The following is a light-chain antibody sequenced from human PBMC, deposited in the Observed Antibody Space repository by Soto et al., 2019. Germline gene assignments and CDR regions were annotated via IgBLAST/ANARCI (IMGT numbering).Light chain of an antibody. CDR3: HQYGSTPLT. V-gene: IGKV3-20*01. Sequence: EIVLTQSPDTLSLSPGERATLSCRASQSVRSNSLARYQQKPGQAPRFLIYDASSRATGIPDRFSGSGSGTDFTLTITRLEPEDFAVYYCHQYGSTPLTFVGGTKVDIK. J-gene: IGKJ4*01. CDR1: QSVRSNS. CDR2: DAS.